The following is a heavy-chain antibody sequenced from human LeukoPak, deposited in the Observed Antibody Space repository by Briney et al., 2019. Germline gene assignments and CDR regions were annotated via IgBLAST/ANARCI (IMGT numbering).Heavy chain of an antibody. J-gene: IGHJ4*02. D-gene: IGHD3-16*01. CDR1: GFTFSSYG. Sequence: GRSLRLSCAASGFTFSSYGMHWVRQAPGKGLEWVAVISYDGSNKYYADSVKGRFTISRDNSKNTLYLQMNSLRAEDTAVYYCAKFQPRGDVNFDYWGQGTLVTVSS. CDR3: AKFQPRGDVNFDY. V-gene: IGHV3-30*18. CDR2: ISYDGSNK.